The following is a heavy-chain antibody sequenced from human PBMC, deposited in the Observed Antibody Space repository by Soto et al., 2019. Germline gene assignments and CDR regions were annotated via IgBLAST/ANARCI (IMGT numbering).Heavy chain of an antibody. V-gene: IGHV6-1*01. CDR1: GDSVSGNSAA. D-gene: IGHD3-16*01. CDR3: AREFSYYESSGSYLDY. J-gene: IGHJ4*02. Sequence: SQSLSLTCVISGDSVSGNSAAWNWIRQSPSRGLEWLGRTYYRSKWYNYYAVSVKSRITVTPDTSKNQFSLHLNSVAPDDTAVYYCAREFSYYESSGSYLDYWGQGALVTVSS. CDR2: TYYRSKWYN.